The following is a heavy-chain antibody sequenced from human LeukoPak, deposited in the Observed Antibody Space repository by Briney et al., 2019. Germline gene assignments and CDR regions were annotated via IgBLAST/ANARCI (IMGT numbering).Heavy chain of an antibody. J-gene: IGHJ3*02. CDR1: GGTFSSYA. D-gene: IGHD2-2*01. V-gene: IGHV1-69*13. CDR3: ARAWVVVPAAMVGFRDAFDI. CDR2: IIPIFGTA. Sequence: SVKVSCKASGGTFSSYAISWVRQAPGQGLEWMRRIIPIFGTANYAQKFQGRVTITADESTSTAYMELSSLRSEDTAVYYCARAWVVVPAAMVGFRDAFDIWGQGTMVTVSS.